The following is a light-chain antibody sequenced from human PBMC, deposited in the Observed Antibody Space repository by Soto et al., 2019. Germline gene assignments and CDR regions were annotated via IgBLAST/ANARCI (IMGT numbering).Light chain of an antibody. Sequence: DIQMTQSPSSVSASVGDRVTITCRASQDINRWLAWYQQQPGKAPKLLIYAASRLESGVPARFSGSGSGTDFTLTISSLQPEDFATYYCQQSNTFPRTFGQGTRLEIK. J-gene: IGKJ5*01. V-gene: IGKV1-12*01. CDR3: QQSNTFPRT. CDR2: AAS. CDR1: QDINRW.